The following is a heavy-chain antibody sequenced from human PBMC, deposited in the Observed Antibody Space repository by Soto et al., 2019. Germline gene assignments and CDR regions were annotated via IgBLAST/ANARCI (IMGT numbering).Heavy chain of an antibody. CDR2: ISAYNGNT. V-gene: IGHV1-18*04. D-gene: IGHD2-2*01. CDR3: ARDWRSTAAYFRGMDV. CDR1: AYPFTSYG. J-gene: IGHJ6*02. Sequence: QVQLVQSGAEVKNPGSSVKVSCKTSAYPFTSYGISWVRQAPGQGLQWMGWISAYNGNTNYSQRFQGRVTMTTDTSTSTAYMELRSLRSADTAVYYCARDWRSTAAYFRGMDVWGQGTTVTVSS.